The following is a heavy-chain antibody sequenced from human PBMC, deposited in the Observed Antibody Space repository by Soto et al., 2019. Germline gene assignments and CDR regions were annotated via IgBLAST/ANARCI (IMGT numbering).Heavy chain of an antibody. CDR1: GDSISTVDYF. Sequence: SETLSLTCSVSGDSISTVDYFWAWIRQPPGQALEYIGYIYKSTTTYYNPSFEGRVAISLDTSKSQFSLTVTSVTAAVTAMYFCARGRYSLNGRCLPIWLDPWGHRALVPVSS. D-gene: IGHD3-9*01. CDR3: ARGRYSLNGRCLPIWLDP. V-gene: IGHV4-30-4*01. CDR2: IYKSTTT. J-gene: IGHJ5*02.